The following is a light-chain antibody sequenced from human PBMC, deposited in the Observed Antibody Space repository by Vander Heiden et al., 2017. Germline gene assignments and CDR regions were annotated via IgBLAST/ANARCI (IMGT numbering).Light chain of an antibody. CDR3: QQRSNWPRI. CDR1: QSVSSY. CDR2: DAS. V-gene: IGKV3-11*01. J-gene: IGKJ3*01. Sequence: IVLTQSPATLSLSPGERATLSCRASQSVSSYLAWYQQKPGQAPRLLIYDASNRATGIPARFSGSGSGTDFTLTISSLEPEDFAVYYCQQRSNWPRIFGSGTKVDIK.